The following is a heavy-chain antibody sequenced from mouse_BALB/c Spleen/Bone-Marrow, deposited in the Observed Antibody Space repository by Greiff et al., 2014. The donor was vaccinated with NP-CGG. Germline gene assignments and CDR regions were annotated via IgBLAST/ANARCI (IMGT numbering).Heavy chain of an antibody. CDR1: GFNIKDYH. Sequence: EVQLQQSGAELVRSGASVKLSCTASGFNIKDYHMHWVKQRPEQGLEWIGWIDPENGDTEYAPKFQGKATMTADTSSNTAYLQLSSLTSEDTAVYYCNARGDYDFDYFDYWGQGTTLTVSS. J-gene: IGHJ2*01. D-gene: IGHD2-4*01. CDR2: IDPENGDT. V-gene: IGHV14-4*02. CDR3: NARGDYDFDYFDY.